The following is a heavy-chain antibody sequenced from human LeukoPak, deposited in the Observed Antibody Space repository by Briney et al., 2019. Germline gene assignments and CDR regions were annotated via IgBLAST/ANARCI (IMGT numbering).Heavy chain of an antibody. J-gene: IGHJ4*02. V-gene: IGHV3-72*01. CDR1: GFTFSNAW. CDR3: SRDATGDH. CDR2: SRNRAKSYTT. Sequence: GSLRLSCAASGFTFSNAWMSWVRQAPGKGLEWVGRSRNRAKSYTTDYAASVKGRFTISRDDSKSTLYLQMNSLETEDTAVYYCSRDATGDHWGQGTLVSVSS.